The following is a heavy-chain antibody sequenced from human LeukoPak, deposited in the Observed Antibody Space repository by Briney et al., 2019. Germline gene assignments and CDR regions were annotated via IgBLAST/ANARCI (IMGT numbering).Heavy chain of an antibody. Sequence: SVKVSCKASGGTFSSYAISWVRQAPGQRLEWMGGIIPIFGTANYAQKFQGRVTITTDESTSTAYMELSSLRSEDTAVYYCARLYSGSYLGAFDIWGQGTMVTVSS. CDR3: ARLYSGSYLGAFDI. D-gene: IGHD1-26*01. V-gene: IGHV1-69*05. CDR1: GGTFSSYA. CDR2: IIPIFGTA. J-gene: IGHJ3*02.